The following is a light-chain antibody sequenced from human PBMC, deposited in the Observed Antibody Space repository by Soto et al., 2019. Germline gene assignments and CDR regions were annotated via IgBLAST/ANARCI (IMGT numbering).Light chain of an antibody. CDR1: QSVSSF. V-gene: IGKV3-11*01. J-gene: IGKJ1*01. Sequence: VFTNYPATLSLSPVERAPLSCRASQSVSSFLAWYQQKPGQAPRLLIYDTSNRAAGIPARFSASGSGTDFTLTISDVQPEDFALYDRHQRPSRPRTLGHGTKV. CDR2: DTS. CDR3: HQRPSRPRT.